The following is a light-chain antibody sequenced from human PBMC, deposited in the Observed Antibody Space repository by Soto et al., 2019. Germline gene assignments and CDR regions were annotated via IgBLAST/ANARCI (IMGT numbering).Light chain of an antibody. J-gene: IGKJ4*01. CDR1: QSVSSF. Sequence: EIVLTQSPGTLSLSPGEKATLSCRASQSVSSFLAWYQQKPGQAPGLLIYGASTRATGIPDRFSGTGSGTDFTLTISRRDPEDFAVYYCQQYGTSPLTVGGGTKVEIK. CDR2: GAS. CDR3: QQYGTSPLT. V-gene: IGKV3-20*01.